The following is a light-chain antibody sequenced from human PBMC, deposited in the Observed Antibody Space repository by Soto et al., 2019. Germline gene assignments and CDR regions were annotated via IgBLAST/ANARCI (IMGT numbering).Light chain of an antibody. CDR2: DVT. J-gene: IGLJ1*01. CDR3: SSYAGNSNYV. CDR1: SSDVGAYKF. Sequence: QSVLTQPPSASGCPGQSVTISCTGTSSDVGAYKFVSWYQQNPGKAPKLIIYDVTKRPTGVPDRFSGSKSGNTASLTVSGLQAEDEADYYCSSYAGNSNYVFGSGTKVTVL. V-gene: IGLV2-8*01.